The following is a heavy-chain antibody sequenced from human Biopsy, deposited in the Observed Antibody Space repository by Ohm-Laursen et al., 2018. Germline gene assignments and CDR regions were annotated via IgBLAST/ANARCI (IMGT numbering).Heavy chain of an antibody. CDR3: VRGVDYYDPYHYYALDV. Sequence: SKTLSLTCAVYGESFNGYYWSWFRQTPGKGLEWIGEINHSGRTNYNPSLKSRVTISVDTSKNQFSLKARSVTAADTAVYYCVRGVDYYDPYHYYALDVWGQGTTVTVSS. D-gene: IGHD3-22*01. V-gene: IGHV4-34*01. CDR2: INHSGRT. J-gene: IGHJ6*02. CDR1: GESFNGYY.